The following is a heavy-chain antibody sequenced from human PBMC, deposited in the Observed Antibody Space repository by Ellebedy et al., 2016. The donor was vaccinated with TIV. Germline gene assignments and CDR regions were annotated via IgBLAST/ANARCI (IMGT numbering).Heavy chain of an antibody. CDR3: VRGDPLVLGY. CDR2: IGISPGNI. Sequence: GGSLRLSXVASGYTFTSYPLNWVRQAPGKGLEWVSGIGISPGNIYYADSVKGRFTISRDNARNSLYLQMNSLRDEDTAVYYCVRGDPLVLGYWGQGTLATVSS. V-gene: IGHV3-48*02. CDR1: GYTFTSYP. D-gene: IGHD6-13*01. J-gene: IGHJ4*02.